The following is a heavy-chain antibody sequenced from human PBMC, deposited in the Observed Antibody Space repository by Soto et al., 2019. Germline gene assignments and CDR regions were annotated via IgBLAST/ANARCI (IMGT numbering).Heavy chain of an antibody. Sequence: QVQLQESGPGLVKPSQTLSLTCTVSGGSISSGGYYWSWIRQHPGKGLEWIGYIYYSGSTYYNPSLKSRVTISVDTSKNQFSLKLSSVTAADTAVYYCALERHTITFGGVIEYYFDYWGQGTLVTVSS. J-gene: IGHJ4*02. CDR2: IYYSGST. CDR3: ALERHTITFGGVIEYYFDY. CDR1: GGSISSGGYY. V-gene: IGHV4-31*03. D-gene: IGHD3-16*02.